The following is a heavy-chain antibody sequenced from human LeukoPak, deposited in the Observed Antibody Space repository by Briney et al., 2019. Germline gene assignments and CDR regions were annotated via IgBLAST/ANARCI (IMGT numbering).Heavy chain of an antibody. CDR3: ARERFGAFDI. J-gene: IGHJ3*02. Sequence: GGSLRPSCAASGFTFSSYGMHWVRQAPGKGLEWVAVIWDDGSNKYYADSVKGRFTISRDNSKNTLYLQMNSVRDEDTAGYYCARERFGAFDIWGQGTMVTVSS. CDR1: GFTFSSYG. D-gene: IGHD3-3*01. V-gene: IGHV3-33*01. CDR2: IWDDGSNK.